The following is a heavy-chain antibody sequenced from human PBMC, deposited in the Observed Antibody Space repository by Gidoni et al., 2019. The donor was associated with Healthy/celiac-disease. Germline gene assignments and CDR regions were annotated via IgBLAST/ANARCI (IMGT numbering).Heavy chain of an antibody. CDR1: GFTVSNNY. V-gene: IGHV3-66*01. J-gene: IGHJ5*02. Sequence: RLSCAASGFTVSNNYMSWVRQAPGTGLEWVSILYSDGKTSSADSVKGRFIISRDKSKNTLYLQMNSLRAEDTAVYYCARSNYYGSGIYGDWFDPWGQGTLVTVSS. D-gene: IGHD3-10*01. CDR2: LYSDGKT. CDR3: ARSNYYGSGIYGDWFDP.